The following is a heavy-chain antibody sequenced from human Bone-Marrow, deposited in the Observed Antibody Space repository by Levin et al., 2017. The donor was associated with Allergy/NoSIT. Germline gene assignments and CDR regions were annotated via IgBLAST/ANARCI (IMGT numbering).Heavy chain of an antibody. D-gene: IGHD5-24*01. CDR1: GFNVDDYA. J-gene: IGHJ4*02. CDR2: ITWNRGKK. V-gene: IGHV3-9*01. CDR3: VTDISGDGSNFDH. Sequence: SLKISCAVSGFNVDDYAMHWVRQAPGKGLEWVSGITWNRGKKDYADSVMGRFTISRDSGKNSLYLEMNSLRGEDTALYYCVTDISGDGSNFDHWGQGTLVTVSS.